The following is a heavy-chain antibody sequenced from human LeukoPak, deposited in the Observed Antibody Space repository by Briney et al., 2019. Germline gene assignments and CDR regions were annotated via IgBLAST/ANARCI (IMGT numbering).Heavy chain of an antibody. Sequence: SETLSLTCTVSSGSISTSNYYWGWVRQPPGKALEWIGNIFYSGSTYYSPSLKSRVTISLDTSRNQFSLKLNSVTAADTAVYYCARGPLIDFWGQGTLVTVSS. CDR3: ARGPLIDF. CDR2: IFYSGST. J-gene: IGHJ4*02. V-gene: IGHV4-39*07. CDR1: SGSISTSNYY.